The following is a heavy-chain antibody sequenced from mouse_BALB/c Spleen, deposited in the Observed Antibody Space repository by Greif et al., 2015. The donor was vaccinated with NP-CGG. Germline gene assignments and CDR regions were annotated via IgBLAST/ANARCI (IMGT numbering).Heavy chain of an antibody. D-gene: IGHD1-3*01. V-gene: IGHV1-69*02. CDR2: TDPSDSYT. CDR3: ARKDNRGYAMDY. CDR1: GYTFTSYW. J-gene: IGHJ4*01. Sequence: QVQLQQSGAELVKPGASVKLSCKASGYTFTSYWMHWVKQRPGQGLEWIGETDPSDSYTNYNQKFKGKATLTVDKSSSTAYMQLSSLTSEDSAVYYCARKDNRGYAMDYWGQGSSVTVSS.